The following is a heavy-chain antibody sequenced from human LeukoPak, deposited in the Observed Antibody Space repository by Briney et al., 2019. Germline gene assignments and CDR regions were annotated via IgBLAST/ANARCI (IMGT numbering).Heavy chain of an antibody. D-gene: IGHD2-2*01. CDR2: IYYSGST. Sequence: PSETLSLTCTVSGGSISSSSYYWGWIRQPPGKGLEWNGSIYYSGSTYYNPSLKSRVTISVDTSQNQFSQKLSSVTAADTAVYYCARHGGYCSSTSCYPFDYWGQGTLVTVSS. V-gene: IGHV4-39*01. CDR1: GGSISSSSYY. J-gene: IGHJ4*02. CDR3: ARHGGYCSSTSCYPFDY.